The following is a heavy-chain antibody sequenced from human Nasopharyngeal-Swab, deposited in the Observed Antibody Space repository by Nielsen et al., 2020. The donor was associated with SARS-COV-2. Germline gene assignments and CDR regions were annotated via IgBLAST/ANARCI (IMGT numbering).Heavy chain of an antibody. D-gene: IGHD2-2*01. CDR2: IYYSGTT. CDR3: ARPSKTGYWYFDL. J-gene: IGHJ2*01. Sequence: GSLRLSCAVSGGSISSSPYYWGWIRQPPGKGLEWIGTIYYSGTTYSNPSLKSRVTISVDTSKDQFSLKLSSMTAADTAVYYCARPSKTGYWYFDLWGRGTLVTVSS. V-gene: IGHV4-39*01. CDR1: GGSISSSPYY.